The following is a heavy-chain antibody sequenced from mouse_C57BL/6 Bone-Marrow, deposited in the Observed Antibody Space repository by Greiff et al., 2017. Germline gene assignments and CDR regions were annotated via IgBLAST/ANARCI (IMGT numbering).Heavy chain of an antibody. CDR3: AEGYGSSFYWYFDV. CDR1: GYSITSGYY. V-gene: IGHV3-6*01. D-gene: IGHD1-1*01. CDR2: ISYDGSN. Sequence: EVKLMESGPGLVKPSQSLSLTCSVTGYSITSGYYWNWIRQFPGNKLEWMGYISYDGSNNYNPSLKNRISITRDTSKNQFFLKLNSVTTEDTATYYCAEGYGSSFYWYFDVWGTGTTVTVSS. J-gene: IGHJ1*03.